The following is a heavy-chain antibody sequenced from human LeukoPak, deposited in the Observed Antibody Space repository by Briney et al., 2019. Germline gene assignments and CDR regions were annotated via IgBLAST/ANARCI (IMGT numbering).Heavy chain of an antibody. V-gene: IGHV3-21*01. Sequence: PGGSLRLSCAASGFAFSSYSMNWVRQAPGKGLEWVSSISSNSSYIYYADSVKGRFTISRDNAKNSLYLQMNSLRAEDTAVYYCAREGPYYYGSGSYYNALEFDYWGQGTLVTVSS. CDR3: AREGPYYYGSGSYYNALEFDY. J-gene: IGHJ4*02. D-gene: IGHD3-10*01. CDR1: GFAFSSYS. CDR2: ISSNSSYI.